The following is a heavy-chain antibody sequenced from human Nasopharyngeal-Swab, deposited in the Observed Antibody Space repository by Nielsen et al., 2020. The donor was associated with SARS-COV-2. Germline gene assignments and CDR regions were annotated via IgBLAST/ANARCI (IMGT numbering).Heavy chain of an antibody. V-gene: IGHV1-2*04. J-gene: IGHJ5*02. CDR1: GYTFTGYY. CDR2: INPNSGGT. Sequence: ASVKVSCKASGYTFTGYYMHWVRQAPGQGLEWMGWINPNSGGTNYARKFQGWVTMTRDTSISTAYMELSRLRSDDTAVYYCARGAPLNYDFWSGYYWPLSWFDPWGQGTLVTVSS. D-gene: IGHD3-3*01. CDR3: ARGAPLNYDFWSGYYWPLSWFDP.